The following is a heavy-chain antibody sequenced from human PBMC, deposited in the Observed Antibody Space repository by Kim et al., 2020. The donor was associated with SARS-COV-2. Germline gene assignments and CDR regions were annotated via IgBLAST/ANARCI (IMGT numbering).Heavy chain of an antibody. CDR2: IWYDGSNK. Sequence: GGSLRLSCAASGFTFSTSGMHWVRQAPGKGLEWVAIIWYDGSNKYYADSVKGRFTISRDNYKNTLYLQMNSLRAEDTALYYCARSILYCSGGTGYDEGFDYWGQGTPVTVSS. CDR1: GFTFSTSG. CDR3: ARSILYCSGGTGYDEGFDY. J-gene: IGHJ4*02. D-gene: IGHD2-15*01. V-gene: IGHV3-33*01.